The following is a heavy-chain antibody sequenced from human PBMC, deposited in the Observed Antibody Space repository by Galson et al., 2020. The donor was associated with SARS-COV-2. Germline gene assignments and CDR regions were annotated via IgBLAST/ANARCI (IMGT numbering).Heavy chain of an antibody. J-gene: IGHJ6*03. CDR2: INHSGST. Sequence: SETLSLTRAVYGGSFSGYYWSWIRQPPGKGLEWIGEINHSGSTNYNPSLKSRVTISVDTSKNQFSLKLSSVTAADTAVYYCASIYGSGSYRNHYYYYYMDVWGKGTTVTVSS. CDR1: GGSFSGYY. D-gene: IGHD3-10*01. V-gene: IGHV4-34*01. CDR3: ASIYGSGSYRNHYYYYYMDV.